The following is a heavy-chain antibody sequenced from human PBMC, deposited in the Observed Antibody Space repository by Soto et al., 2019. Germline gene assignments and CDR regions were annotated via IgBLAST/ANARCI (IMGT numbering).Heavy chain of an antibody. J-gene: IGHJ4*02. CDR2: IYYSWST. CDR1: GGSISSYY. D-gene: IGHD3-16*02. V-gene: IGHV4-59*01. Sequence: QVQLQESGPGLVKPSETLSLTCTVSGGSISSYYWSWIRQPPGKGLEWIGYIYYSWSTNYNPSLKSRLTKSLDTSKNQFALKLTSVTAADTVVYYCARRYRGNFDYWGQGTRVTVSS. CDR3: ARRYRGNFDY.